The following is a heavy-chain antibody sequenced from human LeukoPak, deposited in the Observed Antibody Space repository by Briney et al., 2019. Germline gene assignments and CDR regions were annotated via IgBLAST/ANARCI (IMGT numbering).Heavy chain of an antibody. J-gene: IGHJ4*02. Sequence: PGGSLRLSCAASGFTFSNYWMNWVRQAPGKGLEWVSYIINSGRTIIYADSVKGRFTISRDKTKNTLYMQMNRLRAEDTVVYYCTNTLSGWGSGWDRPCDYWGQGTLVTVSS. V-gene: IGHV3-48*01. CDR2: IINSGRTI. CDR3: TNTLSGWGSGWDRPCDY. CDR1: GFTFSNYW. D-gene: IGHD6-19*01.